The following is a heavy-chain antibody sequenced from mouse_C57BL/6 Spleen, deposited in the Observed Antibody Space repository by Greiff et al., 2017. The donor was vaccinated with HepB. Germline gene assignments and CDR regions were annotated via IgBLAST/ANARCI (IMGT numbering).Heavy chain of an antibody. Sequence: DVKLVESGGGLVKPGGSLKLSCAASGFTFSDYGMHWVRQAPEKGLEWVAYISSGSSTIYYADTVKGRFTISRDNAKNTLFLQMTSLRSEDTAMYYCARSHDYDEDYAMDYWGQGTSVTVSS. D-gene: IGHD2-4*01. J-gene: IGHJ4*01. CDR1: GFTFSDYG. CDR2: ISSGSSTI. CDR3: ARSHDYDEDYAMDY. V-gene: IGHV5-17*01.